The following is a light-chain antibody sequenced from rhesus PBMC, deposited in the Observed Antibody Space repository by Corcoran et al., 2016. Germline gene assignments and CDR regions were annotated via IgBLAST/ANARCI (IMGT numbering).Light chain of an antibody. CDR3: QQYNDWPLT. CDR1: QSVRRS. Sequence: EIVLTQSPATLSLSPGERVTLSCRASQSVRRSFAWSQQKPGQVPRLLIYDASRRAHGIPERFCGMGSGTDFTLTISSLEPEDFTAYYCQQYNDWPLTFGGGTKVEIK. J-gene: IGKJ4*01. CDR2: DAS. V-gene: IGKV3-42*03.